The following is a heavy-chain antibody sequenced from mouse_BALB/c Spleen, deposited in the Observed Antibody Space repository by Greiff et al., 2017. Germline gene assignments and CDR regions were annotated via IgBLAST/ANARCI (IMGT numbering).Heavy chain of an antibody. CDR2: ISSGSSTI. Sequence: EVQRVESGGGLVQPGGSRKLSCAASGFTFSSFGMHWVRQAPEKGLEWVAYISSGSSTIYYADTVKGRFTISRDNPKNTLFLQMTSLRSEDTAMYYCAREGDYGNEGFAYWGQGTLVTVSA. J-gene: IGHJ3*01. D-gene: IGHD2-1*01. CDR1: GFTFSSFG. CDR3: AREGDYGNEGFAY. V-gene: IGHV5-17*02.